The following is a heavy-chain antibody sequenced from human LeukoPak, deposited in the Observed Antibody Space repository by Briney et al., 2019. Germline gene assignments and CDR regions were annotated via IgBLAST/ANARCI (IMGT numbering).Heavy chain of an antibody. CDR2: INHSGST. Sequence: SETLSLTCAVYGGSFSGYYWSWIRQPPGKGREWIGEINHSGSTNYNPSLKSRVTISVDTSKNQFSLKLSSVTAADTAVYYCYGSGSYGAIVYWGQGTLVTVSS. CDR1: GGSFSGYY. CDR3: YGSGSYGAIVY. J-gene: IGHJ4*02. V-gene: IGHV4-34*01. D-gene: IGHD3-10*01.